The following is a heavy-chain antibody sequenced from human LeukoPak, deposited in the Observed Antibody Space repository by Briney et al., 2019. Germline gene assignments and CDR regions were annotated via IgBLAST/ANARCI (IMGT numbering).Heavy chain of an antibody. Sequence: SETLSLTCTVSGVSISSSNSYWGWIRQPPGKGLEWIGSIYYSGNTYYNASLKSQVSISIDTSKNQFSLKLTSVTAADTAVYYCARREGVAAAGTNYWGQGTLVTVSS. J-gene: IGHJ4*02. D-gene: IGHD6-13*01. CDR2: IYYSGNT. CDR1: GVSISSSNSY. CDR3: ARREGVAAAGTNY. V-gene: IGHV4-39*01.